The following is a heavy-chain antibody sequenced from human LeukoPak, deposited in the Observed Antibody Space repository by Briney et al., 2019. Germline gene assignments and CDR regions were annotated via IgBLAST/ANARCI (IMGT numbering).Heavy chain of an antibody. D-gene: IGHD6-19*01. V-gene: IGHV1-18*01. CDR3: ARDLRIAVAGPFDY. Sequence: ASVKVSCKAPGYTFTSYGISWVRQAPGQGLEWMGWISAYNGNTNYAQKLQGRVTMTTDTSTSTAYMEPRSLRSDDTAVYYCARDLRIAVAGPFDYWGQGTLVTVSP. J-gene: IGHJ4*02. CDR2: ISAYNGNT. CDR1: GYTFTSYG.